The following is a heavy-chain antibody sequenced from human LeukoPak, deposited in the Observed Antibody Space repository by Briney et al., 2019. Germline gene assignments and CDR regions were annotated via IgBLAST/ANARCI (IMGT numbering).Heavy chain of an antibody. CDR1: GFTFSSYA. CDR3: ARGQPGVAAAGNLDY. CDR2: IWSDGNNK. Sequence: GESLRLSCAASGFTFSSYAMHWVRQAPGRGLEWVAIIWSDGNNKYYADSVEGRFTISRDTSKNTLFLQMNSLRAEDTAVYYCARGQPGVAAAGNLDYWGQGTLVTVSS. V-gene: IGHV3-33*01. D-gene: IGHD6-13*01. J-gene: IGHJ4*02.